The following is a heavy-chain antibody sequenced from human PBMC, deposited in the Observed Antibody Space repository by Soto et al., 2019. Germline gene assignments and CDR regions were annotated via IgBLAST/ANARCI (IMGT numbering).Heavy chain of an antibody. CDR2: INPKTAAT. CDR3: ARIKWGLNYYSGMDV. D-gene: IGHD3-10*01. J-gene: IGHJ6*02. Sequence: ASVKVSCKPSGYSFSDYFIQWVRQAPGQGLEWVAWINPKTAATNYAEKFQGRVSLTWDTSSTTAYMELTRLRPDDTAVYYCARIKWGLNYYSGMDVWGQGTTVTVSS. CDR1: GYSFSDYF. V-gene: IGHV1-2*02.